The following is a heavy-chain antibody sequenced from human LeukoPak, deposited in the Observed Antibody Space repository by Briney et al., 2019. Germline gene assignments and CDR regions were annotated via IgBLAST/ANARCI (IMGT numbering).Heavy chain of an antibody. Sequence: GASVKVSCKASCYTFTSYSISWVRQAPGQGLEWMGWIGAYNGNTSYAQKLQGRVAMTTDTSTSTAYMELRRLRSDDTAVYYCASRRGSGSYTGMAFDIWGQGTIVTASA. D-gene: IGHD1-26*01. CDR1: CYTFTSYS. CDR2: IGAYNGNT. V-gene: IGHV1-18*01. CDR3: ASRRGSGSYTGMAFDI. J-gene: IGHJ3*02.